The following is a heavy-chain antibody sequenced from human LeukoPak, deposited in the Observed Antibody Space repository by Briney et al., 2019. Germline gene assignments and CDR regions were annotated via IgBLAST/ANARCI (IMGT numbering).Heavy chain of an antibody. Sequence: PGGSLRLSCAASGFTFSLYAMSWVRQAPGKGLEWVSTITGSGGSTYYADPVRGRFTISRDNSKHTLYLQMISLRAEDTAVYYCAKGGGSSWYYFDYWGQGTLVTASS. J-gene: IGHJ4*02. CDR2: ITGSGGST. D-gene: IGHD6-13*01. V-gene: IGHV3-23*01. CDR3: AKGGGSSWYYFDY. CDR1: GFTFSLYA.